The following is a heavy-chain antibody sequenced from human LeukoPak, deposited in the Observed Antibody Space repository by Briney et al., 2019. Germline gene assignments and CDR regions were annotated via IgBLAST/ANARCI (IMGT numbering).Heavy chain of an antibody. CDR3: AKEGEEMAAFDY. Sequence: PGGSLRLSCAASGFTFSSYSMNWVRQAPGKGLEWVSSISSSSSYIYYADSVKGRFTISRDNSKNSLYLQMNSLRTEDTALYYCAKEGEEMAAFDYWGQGTLVTVSS. J-gene: IGHJ4*02. CDR1: GFTFSSYS. V-gene: IGHV3-21*04. CDR2: ISSSSSYI. D-gene: IGHD5-24*01.